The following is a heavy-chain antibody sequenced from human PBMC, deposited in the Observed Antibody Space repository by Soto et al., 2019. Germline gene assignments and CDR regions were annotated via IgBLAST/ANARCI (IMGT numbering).Heavy chain of an antibody. CDR1: GGSVSSGTSY. V-gene: IGHV4-61*01. CDR3: ATAPILGYCSGGSCYPRRYYYYGMDV. D-gene: IGHD2-15*01. CDR2: IYYSGST. Sequence: SETLSLTCTVSGGSVSSGTSYCSWIRQPPGRGLEWRGYIYYSGSTNYNPSLKRRVTMSVDTSKNQTTLTLSSVTAADTAVYYCATAPILGYCSGGSCYPRRYYYYGMDVWGQGTTVTVSS. J-gene: IGHJ6*02.